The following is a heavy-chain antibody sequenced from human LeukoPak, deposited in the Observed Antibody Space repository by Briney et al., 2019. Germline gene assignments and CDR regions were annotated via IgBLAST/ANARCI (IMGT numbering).Heavy chain of an antibody. D-gene: IGHD3-22*01. Sequence: GRSLRLSCAASGFTFSSYAMHWVRQAPGKGLEWVAVISYDGSNKYYADSVKGRFTISRDNSKNTLYLQMNSLRAEDTAVYYCARAEGETDYYDSSGYYSGGLDYWGQGTLVTVSS. J-gene: IGHJ4*02. CDR2: ISYDGSNK. V-gene: IGHV3-30-3*01. CDR1: GFTFSSYA. CDR3: ARAEGETDYYDSSGYYSGGLDY.